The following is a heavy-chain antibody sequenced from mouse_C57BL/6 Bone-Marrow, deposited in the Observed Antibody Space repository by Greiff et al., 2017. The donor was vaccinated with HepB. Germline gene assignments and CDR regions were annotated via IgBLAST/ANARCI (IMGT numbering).Heavy chain of an antibody. J-gene: IGHJ4*01. CDR1: GYTFASYW. D-gene: IGHD3-1*01. Sequence: QVQLQQPGAELVKPGASVKMSCKASGYTFASYWITWVKQRPGQGLEWIGDIYPGSGSTNYNEKFKSKATLTVDTSSSTAYMQLSSLTSEDSAVYYCARFGTYYAMDYWGQGTSVTVSS. CDR2: IYPGSGST. V-gene: IGHV1-55*01. CDR3: ARFGTYYAMDY.